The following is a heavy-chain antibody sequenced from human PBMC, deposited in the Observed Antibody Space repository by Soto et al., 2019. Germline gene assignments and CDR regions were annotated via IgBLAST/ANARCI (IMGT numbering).Heavy chain of an antibody. Sequence: SETLSLTCAVSGDSISPSYWTWIRQSPGKGLEWIGCIYYSGKTNYNPSLKSRVTISVDTSKNQFSLKLSSVTAADTAVYYCARDRWRGTMIVVGSQGWFDPWGQGTLVTVSS. CDR1: GDSISPSY. CDR3: ARDRWRGTMIVVGSQGWFDP. V-gene: IGHV4-59*01. CDR2: IYYSGKT. D-gene: IGHD3-22*01. J-gene: IGHJ5*02.